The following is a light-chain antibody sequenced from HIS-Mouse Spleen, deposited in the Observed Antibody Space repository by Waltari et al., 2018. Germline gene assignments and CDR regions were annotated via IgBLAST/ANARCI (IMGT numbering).Light chain of an antibody. J-gene: IGLJ3*02. CDR1: SLRSYY. CDR2: GKN. Sequence: SSELTQDPAVSVALGQTVRITCQGDSLRSYYASWYQQTPGQAPVLVIYGKNNRPSGIPDRFSGSSSGKTASLTITGAQAEDEADYYCNSRDSSGNPLVFGGGTKLTVL. CDR3: NSRDSSGNPLV. V-gene: IGLV3-19*01.